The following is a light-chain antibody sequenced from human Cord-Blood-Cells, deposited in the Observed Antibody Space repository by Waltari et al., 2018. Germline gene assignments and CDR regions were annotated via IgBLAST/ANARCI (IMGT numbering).Light chain of an antibody. Sequence: LVLTQSPSASPSLGASVKLTCPLSSGHSSYAIAWHQQQPEKGPRYLMKLNSDGSHSKGDGIPGLFSGSSSGAERYLTIASLQSEDEADDYCQTWGTGINWVFGGGTKLTVL. CDR2: LNSDGSH. CDR1: SGHSSYA. V-gene: IGLV4-69*01. J-gene: IGLJ3*02. CDR3: QTWGTGINWV.